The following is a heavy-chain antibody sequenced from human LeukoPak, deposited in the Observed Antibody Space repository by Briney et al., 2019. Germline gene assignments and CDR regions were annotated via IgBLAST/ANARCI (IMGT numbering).Heavy chain of an antibody. CDR1: GFTFSSYC. V-gene: IGHV3-7*01. CDR2: IKQDGSEK. CDR3: ATCGGDCYRGIGIL. Sequence: GGSLRLSCAASGFTFSSYCMSWVRQAPGKGLEWVANIKQDGSEKYYVDSVKGRFTISRDNAKNSLYLQMNSLRAEDTAVYYCATCGGDCYRGIGILWGQGTLVTVSS. J-gene: IGHJ4*02. D-gene: IGHD2-21*02.